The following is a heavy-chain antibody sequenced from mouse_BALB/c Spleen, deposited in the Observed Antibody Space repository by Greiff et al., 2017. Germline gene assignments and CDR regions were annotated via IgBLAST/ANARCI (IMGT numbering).Heavy chain of an antibody. V-gene: IGHV1-69*02. D-gene: IGHD2-1*01. J-gene: IGHJ2*01. CDR3: ARGGNYGPLDY. CDR2: IDPSDSYT. CDR1: GYTFTSYW. Sequence: QGQLQQPGAELVKPGASVKLSCKASGYTFTSYWMHWVKQRPGQGLEWIGEIDPSDSYTNYNQKFKGKATLTVDKSSSTAYMQLSSLTSEDSAVYYCARGGNYGPLDYWGQGTTLTVAS.